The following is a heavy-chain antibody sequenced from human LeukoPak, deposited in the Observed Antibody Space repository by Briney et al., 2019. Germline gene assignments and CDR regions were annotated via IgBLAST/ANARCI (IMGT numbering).Heavy chain of an antibody. J-gene: IGHJ4*02. CDR3: ARALGVTGTTGYFDY. D-gene: IGHD1-7*01. V-gene: IGHV3-30-3*01. CDR2: ISYDGSNK. CDR1: GFTFSSYA. Sequence: GGSLRLSCAASGFTFSSYAMHWVRQAPGKGLEWVTFISYDGSNKYYADSVKGRFTISRDNSKNTLYLQMNSLRAEDTAVYYCARALGVTGTTGYFDYWGRGTLVTVSS.